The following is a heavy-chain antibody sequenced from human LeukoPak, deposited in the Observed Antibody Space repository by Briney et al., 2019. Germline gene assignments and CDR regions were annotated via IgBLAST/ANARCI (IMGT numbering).Heavy chain of an antibody. CDR2: IWYDGSNK. CDR3: ARDRRGGNSYFDY. CDR1: GFTFSSYG. Sequence: GGSLRLSCAASGFTFSSYGMHWVRQAPGKGLEWVAVIWYDGSNKYYADSVKGRSTISRDNSKNTLYLQMNSLRAEDTAVYYCARDRRGGNSYFDYWGQGTLVTVSS. V-gene: IGHV3-33*01. D-gene: IGHD5-18*01. J-gene: IGHJ4*02.